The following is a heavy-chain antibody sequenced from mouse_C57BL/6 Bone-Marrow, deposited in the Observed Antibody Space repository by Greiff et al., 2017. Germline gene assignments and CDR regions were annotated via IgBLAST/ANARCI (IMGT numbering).Heavy chain of an antibody. Sequence: EVQLQQSFPSLFPPFPPSPLSFPSSFYTFTYSYINFFNHIHGKILELIGYINPNNGGTSYNQKFKGKAPLTVDKSSSTAYMELRSLTSEDSAVYYCARDYDYPFAYWGQGTLVTVSA. D-gene: IGHD2-4*01. CDR1: FYTFTYSY. J-gene: IGHJ3*01. CDR2: INPNNGGT. V-gene: IGHV1-26*01. CDR3: ARDYDYPFAY.